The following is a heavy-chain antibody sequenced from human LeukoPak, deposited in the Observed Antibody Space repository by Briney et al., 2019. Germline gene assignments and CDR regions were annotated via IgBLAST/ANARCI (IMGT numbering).Heavy chain of an antibody. CDR3: ARVSDGYNLAWFDP. J-gene: IGHJ5*02. CDR2: IIAYNGNT. CDR1: GYTFTSDG. D-gene: IGHD5-24*01. Sequence: ASVKDSCEPPGYTFTSDGISWVRQAPGQGLEWMGWIIAYNGNTNYAQNLQGRVTMTTDTYTSTAYMELRSLRSDDTAVYYCARVSDGYNLAWFDPWGQGTLVTVS. V-gene: IGHV1-18*01.